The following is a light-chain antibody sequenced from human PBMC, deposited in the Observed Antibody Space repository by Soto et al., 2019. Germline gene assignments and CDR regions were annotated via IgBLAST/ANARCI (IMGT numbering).Light chain of an antibody. J-gene: IGLJ1*01. CDR3: SSYTSSRPYV. CDR2: EVS. CDR1: SSDVGDYNY. V-gene: IGLV2-14*01. Sequence: QSALTQPASVSGSPGQSITISCTGTSSDVGDYNYVSWYQQPPGKAPKLMIYEVSTRPSGVSNRFTGSKSGNTASLTISGLQAEYEADYYCSSYTSSRPYVFGTGTKLTVL.